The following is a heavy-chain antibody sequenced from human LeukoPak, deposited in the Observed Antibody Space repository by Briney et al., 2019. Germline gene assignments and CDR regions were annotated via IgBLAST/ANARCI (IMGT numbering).Heavy chain of an antibody. V-gene: IGHV4-34*01. J-gene: IGHJ3*02. CDR2: INHSGST. CDR3: ARADSSGPRSAFDI. D-gene: IGHD3-22*01. CDR1: GGSFSGYY. Sequence: ETLSLTCAVYGGSFSGYYWSWIRQPPGKGLEGIGEINHSGSTNYNPSLKSRVTISVDTSKNQFSLKLSSVTAADTAVYYCARADSSGPRSAFDIWGQGTMVTVSS.